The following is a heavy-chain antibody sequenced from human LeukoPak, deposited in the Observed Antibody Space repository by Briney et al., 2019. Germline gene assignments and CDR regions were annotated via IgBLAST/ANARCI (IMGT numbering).Heavy chain of an antibody. CDR2: ISSSGTPI. CDR1: GFTFSSYE. J-gene: IGHJ4*02. V-gene: IGHV3-48*03. Sequence: GGSLRLSCAASGFTFSSYEMNWVRQAPGKGLEWVSYISSSGTPIHYADSVKGRFTISRDNSKNTLYVEMNTLRAEDTAVYYCAKWGDYDILTGYYVSDFWGQGTLVTVSS. D-gene: IGHD3-9*01. CDR3: AKWGDYDILTGYYVSDF.